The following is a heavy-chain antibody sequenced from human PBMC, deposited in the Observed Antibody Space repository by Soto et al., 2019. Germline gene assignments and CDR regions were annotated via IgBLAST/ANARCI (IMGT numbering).Heavy chain of an antibody. CDR3: ARDQPGYSYGYGLGY. V-gene: IGHV3-21*01. D-gene: IGHD5-18*01. CDR1: GFTFSSYS. CDR2: ISSSSSYI. Sequence: EVQLVESEGRLVKPGGSLRLSCAASGFTFSSYSMNWVRQAPGKGLEWVSSISSSSSYIYYADSVKGRFTISRDNAKNSLYPQMNSLRADDTAVYYCARDQPGYSYGYGLGYWGQGTLVTVSS. J-gene: IGHJ4*02.